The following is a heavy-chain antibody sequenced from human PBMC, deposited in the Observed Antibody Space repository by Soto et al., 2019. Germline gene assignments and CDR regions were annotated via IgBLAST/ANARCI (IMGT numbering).Heavy chain of an antibody. CDR3: AREATVTTYDY. CDR1: GGSISSGDYY. CDR2: IYYSGST. D-gene: IGHD4-17*01. J-gene: IGHJ4*02. V-gene: IGHV4-30-4*01. Sequence: QVQLQESGPGLVKPSQTLSLTCTVSGGSISSGDYYWSGLRQPPGKVLEWIGYIYYSGSTYYNPSLQGRVTISVNTSKNQFSLKLSSVTAADTAVYECAREATVTTYDYWGQGTPVTVSS.